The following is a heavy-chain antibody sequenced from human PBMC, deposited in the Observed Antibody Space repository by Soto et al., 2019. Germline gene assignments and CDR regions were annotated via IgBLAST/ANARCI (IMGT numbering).Heavy chain of an antibody. J-gene: IGHJ5*01. Sequence: QVQLQESGPGLVKPFQTLSLTCTVSGGSISIAGYYWTWIRQHPGKGLEWIGYIYYSGNTYYNSSPKCRVSISIDTSGNQFSLDLHSVTVADTAVYYCARATVGGSGSYPDSWGQGTLVTVSS. V-gene: IGHV4-31*03. D-gene: IGHD3-10*01. CDR3: ARATVGGSGSYPDS. CDR1: GGSISIAGYY. CDR2: IYYSGNT.